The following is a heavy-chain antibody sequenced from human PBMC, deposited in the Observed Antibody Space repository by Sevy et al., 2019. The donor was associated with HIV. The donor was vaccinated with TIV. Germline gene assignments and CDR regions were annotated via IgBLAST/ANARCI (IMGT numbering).Heavy chain of an antibody. J-gene: IGHJ4*02. CDR2: INHSGST. D-gene: IGHD5-18*01. Sequence: SETLSLTCAVYGGSFSGYYWSRIRQPPGKGLEWIGEINHSGSTNYNPSLKSRVTISVDTSKNQFSLKLSSVTAADTAVYYCARRNPRGYSYGYGGYFDYWGQGTLVTVSS. CDR1: GGSFSGYY. CDR3: ARRNPRGYSYGYGGYFDY. V-gene: IGHV4-34*01.